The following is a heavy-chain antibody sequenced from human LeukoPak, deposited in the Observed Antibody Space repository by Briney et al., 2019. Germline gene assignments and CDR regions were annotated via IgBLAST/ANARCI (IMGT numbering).Heavy chain of an antibody. V-gene: IGHV4-59*01. CDR2: IHYNGNT. J-gene: IGHJ6*02. Sequence: SETLSLTCTVSGGYISSYYWSWIRQPPGKGLEWIAYIHYNGNTNYNPSLKSRATISADTSKNQLSLKLSSATAADTAVYYCARRLELRGYYYHGMDVWGQGTTVTVSS. D-gene: IGHD1-7*01. CDR3: ARRLELRGYYYHGMDV. CDR1: GGYISSYY.